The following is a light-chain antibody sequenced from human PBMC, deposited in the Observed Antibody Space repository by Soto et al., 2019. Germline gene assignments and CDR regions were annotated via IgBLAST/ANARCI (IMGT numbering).Light chain of an antibody. CDR3: QQYGSSSWT. Sequence: EIVLTQSPGTLSSSPGERATLSCRASQSVSSSYLAWYRQKPGQAPRLLIYAASSRATGIPDRFSGSGSGTDFTLTISRLEREDFAVYYCQQYGSSSWTFGQGTKVEFK. CDR2: AAS. CDR1: QSVSSSY. J-gene: IGKJ1*01. V-gene: IGKV3-20*01.